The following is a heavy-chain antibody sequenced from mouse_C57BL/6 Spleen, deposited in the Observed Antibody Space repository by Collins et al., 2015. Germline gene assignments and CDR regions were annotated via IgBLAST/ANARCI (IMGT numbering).Heavy chain of an antibody. CDR2: IYPGSGST. Sequence: QVQLQQPGAELVKPGASVKMSCKASGYTFTSYWITWVKQRPGQGLEWIGDIYPGSGSTNYNEKFKSKATLTVDTSSSTAYMQLSSLTSEDSAVYYCARQWDFYYGYYAMDYWGQGTSVTVSS. CDR3: ARQWDFYYGYYAMDY. D-gene: IGHD2-1*01. CDR1: GYTFTSYW. V-gene: IGHV1-55*01. J-gene: IGHJ4*01.